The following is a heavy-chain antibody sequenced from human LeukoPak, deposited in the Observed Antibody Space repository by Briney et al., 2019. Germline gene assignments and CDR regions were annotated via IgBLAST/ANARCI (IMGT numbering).Heavy chain of an antibody. CDR1: GYTFTSYD. V-gene: IGHV1-18*01. Sequence: GASVKVSCKASGYTFTSYDINWVRQAPGQGLEWMGWISAYTGNTKYAQRFQGRVTMTTDTSTSTAYMELRSLRSDDTAVFYCARDFWVRHSAPAPKDLWGQGTLVTVSS. J-gene: IGHJ5*02. D-gene: IGHD2-2*01. CDR3: ARDFWVRHSAPAPKDL. CDR2: ISAYTGNT.